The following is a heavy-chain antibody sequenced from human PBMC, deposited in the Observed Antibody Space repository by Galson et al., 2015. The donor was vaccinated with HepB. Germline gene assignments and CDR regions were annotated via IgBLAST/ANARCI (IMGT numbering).Heavy chain of an antibody. Sequence: SLRLSCAASGFTFSSYAMSWVRQAPGKGLQWVSDVSGSGDSKYYADAVKGRFTISRDNSKNTLYLQMSSLRAEDTAVYYCARERFGGMVATITKGPIDYWGQGTLVTVSS. CDR3: ARERFGGMVATITKGPIDY. V-gene: IGHV3-23*01. D-gene: IGHD5-12*01. CDR2: VSGSGDSK. CDR1: GFTFSSYA. J-gene: IGHJ4*02.